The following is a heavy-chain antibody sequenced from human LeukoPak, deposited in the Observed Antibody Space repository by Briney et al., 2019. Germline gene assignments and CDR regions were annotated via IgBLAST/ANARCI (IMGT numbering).Heavy chain of an antibody. J-gene: IGHJ4*02. Sequence: ASVKVSCKASGGTFSSYAISWVRQAPGQGLEWMGWINPNSGGTNYAQKFQGRVTMTRDTSISTAYMELSRLRSDDTAVYYCARGDSSGYWGQGTLVTVSS. CDR2: INPNSGGT. CDR3: ARGDSSGY. D-gene: IGHD3-22*01. V-gene: IGHV1-2*02. CDR1: GGTFSSYA.